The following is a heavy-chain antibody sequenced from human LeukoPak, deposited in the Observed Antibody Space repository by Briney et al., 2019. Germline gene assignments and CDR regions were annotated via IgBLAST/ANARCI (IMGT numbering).Heavy chain of an antibody. CDR2: VKGDGSEK. V-gene: IGHV3-7*01. CDR3: ATGRTAHPFDY. Sequence: PGGSLRLSCAASGFTFSTHWMIWVRQAPGKGLEWVANVKGDGSEKYYVDSVKGRFTISRDNAKNSLYLQMNSLRAEDTAVYYCATGRTAHPFDYWGQGTLVTVSS. D-gene: IGHD5-18*01. J-gene: IGHJ4*02. CDR1: GFTFSTHW.